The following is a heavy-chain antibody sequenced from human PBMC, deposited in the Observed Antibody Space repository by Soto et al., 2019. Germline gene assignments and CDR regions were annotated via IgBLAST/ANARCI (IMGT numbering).Heavy chain of an antibody. CDR3: GTYSAGSGGHGY. V-gene: IGHV4-59*01. CDR1: GGVISGYH. J-gene: IGHJ4*02. D-gene: IGHD4-4*01. CDR2: IYDSGIT. Sequence: QVQLQESGPGLVKPSETLSLTCSVSGGVISGYHWSWIRHPPGKGLEWRGQIYDSGITNYNPSLKSRVTISVDTSKNHFSLKLSSVTPADTAMYYCGTYSAGSGGHGYWGQGTLVTVSS.